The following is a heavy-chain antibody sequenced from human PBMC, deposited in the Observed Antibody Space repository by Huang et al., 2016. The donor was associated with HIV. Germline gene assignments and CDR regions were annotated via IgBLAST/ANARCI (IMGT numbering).Heavy chain of an antibody. Sequence: LQESGSGLVGPSETLSLTCAVAGDAINSNTFYGGWIRRPPGKAREWIGSIYYSGTTYDNPALERRARIAVDASKNRIFLQLRSVTAADTGVYSCARTGVAVSDDPEYFQHWGQGALVTIS. CDR2: IYYSGTT. D-gene: IGHD3-3*01. V-gene: IGHV4-39*02. J-gene: IGHJ1*01. CDR3: ARTGVAVSDDPEYFQH. CDR1: GDAINSNTFY.